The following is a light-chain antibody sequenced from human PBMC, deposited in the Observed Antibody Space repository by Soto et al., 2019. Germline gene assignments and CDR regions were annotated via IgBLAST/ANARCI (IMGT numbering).Light chain of an antibody. Sequence: EIVMTQSPVTLSVSPGETATLSCRASQSVGSAVAWYQHKPGQAPRLLIVGASIRATGVPGRFSGGGSGTEFTLTISSLQSEDFAVYSCQQYKNWPPLTFGGGTTVEIK. V-gene: IGKV3-15*01. CDR1: QSVGSA. CDR2: GAS. CDR3: QQYKNWPPLT. J-gene: IGKJ4*01.